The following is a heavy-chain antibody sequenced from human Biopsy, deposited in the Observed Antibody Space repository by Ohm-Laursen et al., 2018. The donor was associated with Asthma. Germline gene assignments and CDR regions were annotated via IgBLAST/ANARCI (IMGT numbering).Heavy chain of an antibody. CDR1: GFSFDSHA. CDR2: MSCDGANK. Sequence: SLRLSCTASGFSFDSHAMHWVRQAPGKGLEWLAVMSCDGANKYHADSVKGRFTTSRDNSQNTLDLHMNRLTFEDTAVYYCARASVVKHYYYYGMDVWGPGTTVTVFS. V-gene: IGHV3-30-3*01. J-gene: IGHJ6*02. CDR3: ARASVVKHYYYYGMDV.